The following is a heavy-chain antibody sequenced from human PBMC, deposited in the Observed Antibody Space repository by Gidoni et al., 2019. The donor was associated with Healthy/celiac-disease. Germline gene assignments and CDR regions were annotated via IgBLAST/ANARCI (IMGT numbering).Heavy chain of an antibody. CDR3: AHSGGSGSYDWFDP. CDR1: GFSLSTSGVG. D-gene: IGHD1-26*01. Sequence: QITLKESGPTLVKPTQTLTLTCTFSGFSLSTSGVGVGWIRQPPGKALEWLALIYWNDDKRYSPSLKSRLTITKDTSKNQVVLTMTNMDPVDTATYYCAHSGGSGSYDWFDPWGQGTLVTVSS. V-gene: IGHV2-5*01. CDR2: IYWNDDK. J-gene: IGHJ5*02.